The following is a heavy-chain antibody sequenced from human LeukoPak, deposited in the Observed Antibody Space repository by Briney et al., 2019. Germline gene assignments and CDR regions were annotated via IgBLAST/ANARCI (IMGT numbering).Heavy chain of an antibody. J-gene: IGHJ6*03. V-gene: IGHV1-2*02. Sequence: ASVRVSFKASGYTFTGYYMHWVRQAPGQGLEWMGWINPNSGGTNYAQKFQGRVTMTRDTSISTAYMELSRLGSDDTAVYYCARAFWSGYQYYYYYMDVWGKGTTVTVSS. D-gene: IGHD3-3*01. CDR2: INPNSGGT. CDR1: GYTFTGYY. CDR3: ARAFWSGYQYYYYYMDV.